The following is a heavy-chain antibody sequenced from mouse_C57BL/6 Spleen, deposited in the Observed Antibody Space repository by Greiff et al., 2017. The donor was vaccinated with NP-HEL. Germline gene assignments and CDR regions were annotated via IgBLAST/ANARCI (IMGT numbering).Heavy chain of an antibody. CDR1: GYTFTSYW. D-gene: IGHD2-4*01. V-gene: IGHV1-55*01. Sequence: VKLQQPGAELVKPGASVKMSCKASGYTFTSYWITWVKQRPGQGLEWIGDIYPGSGSTNYNEKFKSKATLTVDTSSSTAYMQLSSLTSEDSAVYYCARYDYDDWYFDVWGTGTTVTVSS. J-gene: IGHJ1*03. CDR2: IYPGSGST. CDR3: ARYDYDDWYFDV.